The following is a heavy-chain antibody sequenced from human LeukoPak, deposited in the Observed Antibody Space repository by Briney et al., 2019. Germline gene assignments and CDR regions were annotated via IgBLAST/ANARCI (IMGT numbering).Heavy chain of an antibody. J-gene: IGHJ4*02. D-gene: IGHD3-22*01. V-gene: IGHV4-4*02. CDR3: ASGYYDTSGYYFAY. Sequence: SETLSLTCAVSGGSISSSNWWSWVRQPPGKGLEWVGYIYYSATTDYNPSLKSRVTISIDTSKNQFSLKLSSVTAADTAVYYCASGYYDTSGYYFAYWGQGALVTVTS. CDR1: GGSISSSNW. CDR2: IYYSATT.